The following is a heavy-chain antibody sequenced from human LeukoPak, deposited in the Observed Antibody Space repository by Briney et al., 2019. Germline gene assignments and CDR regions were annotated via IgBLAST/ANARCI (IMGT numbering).Heavy chain of an antibody. CDR3: ASGGLRLGELSLDGEYFDY. CDR2: INPNSGGT. D-gene: IGHD3-16*02. CDR1: GYTFTGYY. Sequence: ASVKVSCKASGYTFTGYYMHWVRQAPGQGLEWMGWINPNSGGTNYAQKFQGRVTMTRDTSISTAYMELSRLRSDDTAVYYCASGGLRLGELSLDGEYFDYWGQGTLVTVSS. J-gene: IGHJ4*02. V-gene: IGHV1-2*02.